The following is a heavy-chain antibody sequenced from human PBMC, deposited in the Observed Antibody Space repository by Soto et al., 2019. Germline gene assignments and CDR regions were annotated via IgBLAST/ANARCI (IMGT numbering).Heavy chain of an antibody. D-gene: IGHD5-18*01. CDR2: INPSGGGT. CDR1: GYSFTSYY. CDR3: ARVYPSDTRYGYVGNNWFDP. V-gene: IGHV1-46*03. J-gene: IGHJ5*02. Sequence: QVQLVQSGAEVKKPGASAKVSCKASGYSFTSYYMHWVRQAPGQGLEWMGIINPSGGGTSYAQKFQGRVTMTRDTSTSTVYMELSSLRSEDTAVYYCARVYPSDTRYGYVGNNWFDPWGQGTLVTVSS.